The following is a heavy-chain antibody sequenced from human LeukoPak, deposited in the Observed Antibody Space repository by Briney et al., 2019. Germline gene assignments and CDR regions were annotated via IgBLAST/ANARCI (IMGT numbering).Heavy chain of an antibody. Sequence: GGSLRLSCAASGFTFSSYSMNWVRQAPGKGLEWVSSISSTSSYVYYADSLKGRFTISRDNSKNTLYLQMNSLRVEDTAVYYCARDRYCSGSGCYGWFDPWGQGTLVTVSS. CDR3: ARDRYCSGSGCYGWFDP. J-gene: IGHJ5*02. CDR1: GFTFSSYS. CDR2: ISSTSSYV. V-gene: IGHV3-21*06. D-gene: IGHD2-15*01.